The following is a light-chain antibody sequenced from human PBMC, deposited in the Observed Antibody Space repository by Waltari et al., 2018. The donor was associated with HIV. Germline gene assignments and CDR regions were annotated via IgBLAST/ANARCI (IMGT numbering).Light chain of an antibody. V-gene: IGLV1-44*01. CDR3: AAWDDSLNGWV. CDR2: SNN. J-gene: IGLJ3*02. Sequence: QSVLTQPPSASGTPGQRVTISCSGSSSNIGSNTVTWYQQLPGTAPKLLIYSNNQRPSGAPDRFSGSKSGTSASLAISGLQSEDEADYYCAAWDDSLNGWVFGGGTKLTVL. CDR1: SSNIGSNT.